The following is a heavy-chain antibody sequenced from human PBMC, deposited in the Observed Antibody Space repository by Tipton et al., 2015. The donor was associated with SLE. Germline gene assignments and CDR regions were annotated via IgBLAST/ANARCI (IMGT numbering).Heavy chain of an antibody. CDR1: GFTFSSYS. J-gene: IGHJ3*02. V-gene: IGHV3-21*01. CDR3: AREQTTYSSRSAFDI. Sequence: VQLVQSGGGLVKPGGSLRLSCAASGFTFSSYSMNWVRQAPGKGLEWVSSISSSSSYIYYADSVKGRFTISRDNAKNSLYLQMNSLRAEDTAVYYCAREQTTYSSRSAFDIWGQGTMVTVSS. D-gene: IGHD6-13*01. CDR2: ISSSSSYI.